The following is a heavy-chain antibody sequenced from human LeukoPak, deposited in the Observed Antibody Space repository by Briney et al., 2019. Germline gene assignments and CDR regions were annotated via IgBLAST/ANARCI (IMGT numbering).Heavy chain of an antibody. J-gene: IGHJ3*02. CDR1: GYTFSKHA. CDR2: INTKTGNP. CDR3: AKYYSDFGAFDI. D-gene: IGHD2/OR15-2a*01. V-gene: IGHV7-4-1*02. Sequence: ASVKVSCKAPGYTFSKHAINWVRQAPGQGPEWMGWINTKTGNPTYAQGFTGRFVFSLDTSVSTAYLQVSSLLTEDTAVYYCAKYYSDFGAFDIWGQGTMVVVSS.